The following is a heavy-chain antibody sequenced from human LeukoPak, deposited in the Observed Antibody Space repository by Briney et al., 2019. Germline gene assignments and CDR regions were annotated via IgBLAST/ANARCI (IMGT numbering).Heavy chain of an antibody. CDR1: GGTFSSYA. V-gene: IGHV1-69*05. J-gene: IGHJ4*02. CDR3: ARGVWGRYRYPPYYFDY. D-gene: IGHD3-16*02. Sequence: APVKVSCKASGGTFSSYAISWVRQAPGQGLEWMGRIIPIFGTANYAQKFQGRVTITTDESTSTAYMEPSSLRSEDTAVYYCARGVWGRYRYPPYYFDYWGQGTLVTVSS. CDR2: IIPIFGTA.